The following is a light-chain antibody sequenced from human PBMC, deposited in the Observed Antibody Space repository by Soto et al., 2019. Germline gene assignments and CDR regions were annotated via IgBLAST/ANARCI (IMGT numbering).Light chain of an antibody. J-gene: IGLJ1*01. V-gene: IGLV1-47*01. Sequence: QSVLTQPPSASGTPGQRVAISCSGSSSNIGSNYVYWYQQLPGTAPKLLICRNNQRPSGVPDRFSGSKSDTSASLAISGLRSEDEADYYCAAWDDSLSGYVFGTGTKLTVL. CDR1: SSNIGSNY. CDR3: AAWDDSLSGYV. CDR2: RNN.